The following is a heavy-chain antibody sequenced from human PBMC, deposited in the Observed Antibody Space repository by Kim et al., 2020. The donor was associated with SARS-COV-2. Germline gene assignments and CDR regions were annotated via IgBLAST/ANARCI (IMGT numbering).Heavy chain of an antibody. CDR1: GGSISSYS. CDR2: IYYSGST. D-gene: IGHD3-22*01. V-gene: IGHV4-59*01. Sequence: SETLSLTCTVSGGSISSYSWNWIRQPPGKGLEWIGSIYYSGSTNYSPSLKSRVTISVDTSKNQFSLELTSVTAADTAIYYCARDHRYYYDSSGHNAFDIWGQGTMV. CDR3: ARDHRYYYDSSGHNAFDI. J-gene: IGHJ3*02.